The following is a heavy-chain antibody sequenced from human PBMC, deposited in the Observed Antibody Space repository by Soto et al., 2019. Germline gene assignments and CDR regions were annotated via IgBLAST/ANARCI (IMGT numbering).Heavy chain of an antibody. CDR1: GGSISSGYYY. CDR3: ARVSSGWYLGIGY. Sequence: PSETLSLTCSVSGGSISSGYYYWSWIRQPPGKGLEWIGNIYYSGNTYYNPSLKSRLTISIDTSKNQFSLKLSSVTAADTAVYYCARVSSGWYLGIGYWGQGTLVTVSS. J-gene: IGHJ4*02. V-gene: IGHV4-30-4*01. D-gene: IGHD6-19*01. CDR2: IYYSGNT.